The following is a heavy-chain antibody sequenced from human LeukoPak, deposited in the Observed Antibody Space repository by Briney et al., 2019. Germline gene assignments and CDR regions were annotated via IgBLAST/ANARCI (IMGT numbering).Heavy chain of an antibody. CDR3: ARQLYYYDSSGYYFDAFDI. V-gene: IGHV4-38-2*01. D-gene: IGHD3-22*01. CDR2: IYHSGST. J-gene: IGHJ3*02. CDR1: GHSISSGYY. Sequence: PSGTLSLTCAVSGHSISSGYYWGWIRQPPGKGLEWIGSIYHSGSTYYNPSLKSRVTISVDTSKNQFSLKPSSVTAADTAVYYCARQLYYYDSSGYYFDAFDIWGQGTMVTVSS.